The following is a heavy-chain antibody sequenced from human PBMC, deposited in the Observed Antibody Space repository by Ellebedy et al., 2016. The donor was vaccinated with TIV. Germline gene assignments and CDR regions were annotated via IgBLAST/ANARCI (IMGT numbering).Heavy chain of an antibody. J-gene: IGHJ4*02. CDR3: ASIPGGY. Sequence: GGSLRLSXAASGFTFSSYAMHWVRQAPGKGLEWVAVIWYDGSNKYYADSVKGRFTISRDNSKNTLYLQMNSLRAEDTAVYYCASIPGGYWGQGTLVTVSS. CDR2: IWYDGSNK. D-gene: IGHD3-16*01. CDR1: GFTFSSYA. V-gene: IGHV3-33*08.